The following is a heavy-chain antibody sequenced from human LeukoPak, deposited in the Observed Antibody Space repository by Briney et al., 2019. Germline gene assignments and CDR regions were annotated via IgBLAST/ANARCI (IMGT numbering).Heavy chain of an antibody. CDR1: GGSISSSSYY. Sequence: SETLSLTCTVSGGSISSSSYYWGWIRQPPGKGLEWIGSIYYSGSTNYNPSLKSRVTISVDTSKNQFSLKLSSVTAADTAVYYCARGTYYYGSGSYRSYNWFDPWGQGTLVTVSS. CDR3: ARGTYYYGSGSYRSYNWFDP. CDR2: IYYSGST. V-gene: IGHV4-39*07. D-gene: IGHD3-10*01. J-gene: IGHJ5*02.